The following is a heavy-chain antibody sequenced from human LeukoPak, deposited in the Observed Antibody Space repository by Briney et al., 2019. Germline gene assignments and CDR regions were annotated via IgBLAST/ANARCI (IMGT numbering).Heavy chain of an antibody. CDR1: GFTFSTYA. J-gene: IGHJ3*02. CDR3: ARSIYASGSYYAFDI. V-gene: IGHV3-23*01. CDR2: INGSGGGT. Sequence: PGGSLRLSCAASGFTFSTYAMSWVRQAPWSGLEWVSAINGSGGGTYYADSVKGRFTISRDNSKNTLSLQMNRLRAEDTAVFYCARSIYASGSYYAFDIWGQGTMVTVSS. D-gene: IGHD3-10*01.